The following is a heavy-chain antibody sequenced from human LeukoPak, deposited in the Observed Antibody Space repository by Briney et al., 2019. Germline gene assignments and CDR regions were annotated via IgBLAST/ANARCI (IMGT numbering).Heavy chain of an antibody. CDR3: AIQFIVGGAFDI. D-gene: IGHD3-22*01. CDR1: GYTFTSYA. J-gene: IGHJ3*02. V-gene: IGHV1-2*02. CDR2: INPNSGGT. Sequence: ASVKVSCKASGYTFTSYAMHWVRQAPGQGLEWMGWINPNSGGTNYAQKFQGRVTMTRDTSISTAYMELSRLRSDDTAVYYCAIQFIVGGAFDIWGQGTMVTVSS.